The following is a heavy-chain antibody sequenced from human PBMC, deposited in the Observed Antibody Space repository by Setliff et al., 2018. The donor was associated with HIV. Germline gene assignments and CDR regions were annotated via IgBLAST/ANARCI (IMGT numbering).Heavy chain of an antibody. CDR1: GGSISSFY. CDR2: IYYSGSI. V-gene: IGHV4-59*12. CDR3: NIYYYYYMDV. J-gene: IGHJ6*03. Sequence: SETLSLTCTVSGGSISSFYWTWIRQPPGKGLEWIGYIYYSGSIIYNPSLKSRVTMSVDTSQNQVSLKLSSVTAADTAVYYCNIYYYYYMDVWGKGTTVTVSS.